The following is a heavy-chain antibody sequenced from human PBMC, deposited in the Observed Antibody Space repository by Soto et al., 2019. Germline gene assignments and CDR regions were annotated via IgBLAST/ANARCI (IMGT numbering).Heavy chain of an antibody. CDR1: GYTFTSYG. D-gene: IGHD3-10*01. CDR3: ARDKDGITMVRGVINWFDP. V-gene: IGHV1-18*04. CDR2: IRAYNGNT. Sequence: ASVKVSCKASGYTFTSYGISWVRQAPGQGLEWMGWIRAYNGNTNYAQKLQGRVTMTTDTSTSTAYMELRSLRSDDTAVYYCARDKDGITMVRGVINWFDPWGQGTLVTVSS. J-gene: IGHJ5*02.